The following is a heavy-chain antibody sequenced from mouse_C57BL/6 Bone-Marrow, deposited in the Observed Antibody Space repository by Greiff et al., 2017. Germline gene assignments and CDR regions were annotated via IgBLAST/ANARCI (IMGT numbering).Heavy chain of an antibody. CDR3: ARATMVTQLAY. CDR2: IYPRSGNT. V-gene: IGHV1-81*01. Sequence: QVQLQQSGAELARPGASVKLSCKASGYTFTSYGISWVKQSTGQGLEWIGEIYPRSGNTYYNEKFKGQATLTADKSSSTAYMELRSLTSEDSAVYFCARATMVTQLAYWGQGTLVTVSA. D-gene: IGHD2-2*01. J-gene: IGHJ3*01. CDR1: GYTFTSYG.